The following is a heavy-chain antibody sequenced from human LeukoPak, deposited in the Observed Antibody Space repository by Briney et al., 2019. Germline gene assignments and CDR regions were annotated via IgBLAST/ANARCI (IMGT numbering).Heavy chain of an antibody. Sequence: PGGSLRLSCAASGFTFSSYSMNWVRQAPGKGLEWVSSISSSSSYIYYADSVKGRFTISRDNAKNSLYLQMNSLSAEDTGMYYCARDWALQLATIKMDVWGQGTTVTVSS. CDR2: ISSSSSYI. D-gene: IGHD6-13*01. V-gene: IGHV3-21*04. J-gene: IGHJ6*02. CDR3: ARDWALQLATIKMDV. CDR1: GFTFSSYS.